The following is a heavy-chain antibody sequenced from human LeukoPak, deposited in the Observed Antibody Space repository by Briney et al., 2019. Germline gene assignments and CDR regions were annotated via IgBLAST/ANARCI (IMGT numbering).Heavy chain of an antibody. CDR3: AKDQGGKKAPPYYYYYYYMDV. CDR1: GFTFDDYA. CDR2: ISWDGGST. V-gene: IGHV3-43D*03. J-gene: IGHJ6*03. Sequence: GGSLRLSCAASGFTFDDYAMHWVRQAPGKGLEWVSLISWDGGSTYYADSVKGRFTISRDNSKNSLYLQMNSLRAEDTALYYCAKDQGGKKAPPYYYYYYYMDVWGKGTTVTVSS.